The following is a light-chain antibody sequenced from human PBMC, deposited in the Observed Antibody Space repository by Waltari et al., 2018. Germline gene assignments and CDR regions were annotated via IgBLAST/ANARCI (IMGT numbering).Light chain of an antibody. Sequence: EIMLTQSPGTLFLSPGERATLSCRASQSISKYLAWYQQKPGQAPRLLIYDASIRATGIPDRFSGSGYGTDFSLTISRLEPEDYAVYYCQKYGSLPATFGRGTKVEIK. V-gene: IGKV3-20*01. CDR3: QKYGSLPAT. CDR2: DAS. CDR1: QSISKY. J-gene: IGKJ1*01.